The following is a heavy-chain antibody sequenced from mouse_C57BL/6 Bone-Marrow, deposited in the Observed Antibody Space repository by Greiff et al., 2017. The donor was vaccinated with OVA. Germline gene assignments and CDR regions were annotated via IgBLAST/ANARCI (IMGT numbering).Heavy chain of an antibody. CDR3: ARDLYYVGYAMDY. CDR1: GFTFSSYA. V-gene: IGHV5-4*01. Sequence: EVMLVESGGGLVKPGGYLKLSCAASGFTFSSYAMSWVRQTPEKRLEWVATISDGGSYTYYPDNVKGRFTISRDNAKNNLYLQMSHLKSEDTAMYYCARDLYYVGYAMDYWGQGTSVTVSS. D-gene: IGHD2-1*01. J-gene: IGHJ4*01. CDR2: ISDGGSYT.